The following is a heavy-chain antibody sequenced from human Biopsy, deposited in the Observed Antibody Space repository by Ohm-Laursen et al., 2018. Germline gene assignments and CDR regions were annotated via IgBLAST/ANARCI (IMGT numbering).Heavy chain of an antibody. CDR1: GYTFTGHY. Sequence: ASVKVSCKVSGYTFTGHYMRWVRQAPGQGLEWMGWINPNGGDTNYAQKFQGRVTMTTDTSVSTAYMELSGLTFDDTAVYYCARASMIRGVMDVDYWGQGTLVIVSS. J-gene: IGHJ4*02. CDR3: ARASMIRGVMDVDY. V-gene: IGHV1-2*02. CDR2: INPNGGDT. D-gene: IGHD3-10*01.